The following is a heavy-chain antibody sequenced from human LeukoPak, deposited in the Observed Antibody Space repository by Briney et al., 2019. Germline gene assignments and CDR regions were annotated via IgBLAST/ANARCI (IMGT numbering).Heavy chain of an antibody. D-gene: IGHD2-8*01. CDR3: ARDLCANATCPLFDY. Sequence: ASVKVSCKASGYTFTSYGISWLGQAPGQGLEWVGWISAYDSNTDYAQKFQGRVSMTTDTSTSTAYMELRSLRSDDTAVYYCARDLCANATCPLFDYWGQGTLVTVSS. CDR1: GYTFTSYG. J-gene: IGHJ4*02. V-gene: IGHV1-18*04. CDR2: ISAYDSNT.